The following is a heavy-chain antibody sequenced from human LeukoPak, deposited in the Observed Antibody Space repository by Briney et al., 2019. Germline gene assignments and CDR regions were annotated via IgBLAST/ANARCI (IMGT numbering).Heavy chain of an antibody. J-gene: IGHJ5*02. D-gene: IGHD6-19*01. CDR2: IYYSGSI. V-gene: IGHV4-34*01. CDR3: ARDSGSSGWAFDP. CDR1: GGSFSGYY. Sequence: SETLSLTCAVYGGSFSGYYWSWIRQPPGKGLEWIGSIYYSGSIYYNPSLKSRVTISVDTSKNQFSLKLSSVTAADTAVYYCARDSGSSGWAFDPWGQGTLVTVSS.